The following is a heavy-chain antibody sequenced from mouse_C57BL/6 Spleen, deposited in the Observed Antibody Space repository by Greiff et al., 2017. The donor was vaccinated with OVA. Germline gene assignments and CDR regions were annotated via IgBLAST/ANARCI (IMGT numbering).Heavy chain of an antibody. CDR3: ASPYYGSSPWFAY. CDR1: GFTFSSYT. CDR2: ISGGGGNT. D-gene: IGHD1-1*01. J-gene: IGHJ3*01. Sequence: EVKLMESGGGLVKPGGSLKLSCAASGFTFSSYTMSWVRQTPEKRLEWVATISGGGGNTYYPDSVKGRFTISRDNAKNTLYLQMSSLRSEDTALYYCASPYYGSSPWFAYWGQGTLVTVSA. V-gene: IGHV5-9*01.